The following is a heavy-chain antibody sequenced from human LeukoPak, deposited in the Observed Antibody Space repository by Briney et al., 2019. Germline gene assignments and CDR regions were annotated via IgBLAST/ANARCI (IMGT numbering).Heavy chain of an antibody. J-gene: IGHJ4*02. D-gene: IGHD6-13*01. CDR3: ARSPGGDAAGTGFDY. CDR2: IYYSGST. CDR1: GGSISSYY. V-gene: IGHV4-59*08. Sequence: SETLSLTCTVSGGSISSYYWSWIRQPPGKGLEWIGYIYYSGSTNYNPSLKSRVTISVDASKNQFSLKLSSVTAADTAVYYCARSPGGDAAGTGFDYWGRGTLVTVSS.